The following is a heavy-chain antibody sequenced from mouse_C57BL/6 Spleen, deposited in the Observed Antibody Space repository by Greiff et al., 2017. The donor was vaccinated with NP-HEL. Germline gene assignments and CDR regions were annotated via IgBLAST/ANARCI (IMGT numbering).Heavy chain of an antibody. Sequence: VQLKQSGAELVRPGASVKLSCTASGFNIKDDYMHWVKQRPEQGLEWIGWIDPENGDTAYASKFQGQATITADTSSNTAYLQLSSLTSEDTAVYYCTTSDYYGSSYGYYFDYWGQGTTLTVSS. CDR1: GFNIKDDY. V-gene: IGHV14-4*01. D-gene: IGHD1-1*01. CDR2: IDPENGDT. CDR3: TTSDYYGSSYGYYFDY. J-gene: IGHJ2*01.